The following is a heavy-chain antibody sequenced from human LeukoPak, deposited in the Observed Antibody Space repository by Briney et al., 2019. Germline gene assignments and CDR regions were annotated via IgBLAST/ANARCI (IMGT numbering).Heavy chain of an antibody. Sequence: GGSLRLSCAASGFTFISYGMHWVRQAPGKGLEWVAVIWYDGSNKYYADSVKGRFTISRDNSKNTPYLQMNSLRAEDTAVYYCARDWTTVSGAFDIWGQGTMVTVSS. CDR3: ARDWTTVSGAFDI. V-gene: IGHV3-33*01. D-gene: IGHD4-17*01. CDR2: IWYDGSNK. CDR1: GFTFISYG. J-gene: IGHJ3*02.